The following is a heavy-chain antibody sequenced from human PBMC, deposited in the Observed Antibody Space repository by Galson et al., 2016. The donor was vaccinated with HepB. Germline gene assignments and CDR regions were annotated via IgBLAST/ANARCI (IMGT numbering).Heavy chain of an antibody. J-gene: IGHJ4*01. Sequence: ETLSLTCSVSGVSISTNVYYWDWIRQSTGEGLQWIGNMHSSGTTYYNPSPRSRVSISVDTSTNQFSLHLTSVTPADTGVYFCATRPSQPFDTWGRGTLVTVST. D-gene: IGHD6-6*01. CDR1: GVSISTNVYY. CDR2: MHSSGTT. V-gene: IGHV4-39*01. CDR3: ATRPSQPFDT.